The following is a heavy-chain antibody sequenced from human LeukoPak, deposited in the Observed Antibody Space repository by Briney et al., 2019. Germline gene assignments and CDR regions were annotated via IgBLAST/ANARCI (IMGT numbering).Heavy chain of an antibody. Sequence: TSETLSLTCTVSGGSISSSSYYWGWICQPPGKGLAWIGSIYYSGSTYYNPSLKSRVTISVDTSKNQFSLKLSSVTAADTAVYYCARHATDTVTFDYWGPGTLVTVSS. CDR3: ARHATDTVTFDY. J-gene: IGHJ4*02. CDR1: GGSISSSSYY. V-gene: IGHV4-39*01. D-gene: IGHD4-11*01. CDR2: IYYSGST.